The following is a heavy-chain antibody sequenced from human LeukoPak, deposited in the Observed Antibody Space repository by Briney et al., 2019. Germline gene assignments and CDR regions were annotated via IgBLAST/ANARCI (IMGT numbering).Heavy chain of an antibody. J-gene: IGHJ4*02. CDR3: AKVASADAQARLNY. D-gene: IGHD6-19*01. CDR2: ISGSGDST. Sequence: GGSLRLSCAASGFTFSNYAMSWVRQAPGKGLEWVSVISGSGDSTYYADSVEGRFTISRDYSNNTLYLQMNSLRADDTAVYYCAKVASADAQARLNYWGQGTLVTVSS. CDR1: GFTFSNYA. V-gene: IGHV3-23*01.